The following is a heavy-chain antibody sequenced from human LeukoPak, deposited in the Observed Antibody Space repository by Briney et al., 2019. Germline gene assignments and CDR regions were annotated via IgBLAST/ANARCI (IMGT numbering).Heavy chain of an antibody. CDR1: GFTFSSYS. CDR3: ARLIHSGSYSTRRGIDY. D-gene: IGHD1-26*01. Sequence: PGGSLRLSCAASGFTFSSYSMNWVRQAPGKGLEWVSYISSSSSTIYYADSVKGRFTISRDNAKNSLYLQMNSLRAEDTAVYYCARLIHSGSYSTRRGIDYWGQGTLVTVSS. V-gene: IGHV3-48*04. CDR2: ISSSSSTI. J-gene: IGHJ4*02.